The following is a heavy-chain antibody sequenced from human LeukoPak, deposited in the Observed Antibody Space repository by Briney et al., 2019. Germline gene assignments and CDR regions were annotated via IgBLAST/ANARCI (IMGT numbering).Heavy chain of an antibody. Sequence: PSETLSITCTVSGGSISSYYWSWIRQHPGKGLEWIGYIYYSGSTNYNPSLKSRVTISVDTSKNQFSLKLSSVTAADTAVYYCARDNFGNWFDPWGQGTLVTVSS. CDR3: ARDNFGNWFDP. CDR1: GGSISSYY. CDR2: IYYSGST. V-gene: IGHV4-59*01. J-gene: IGHJ5*02. D-gene: IGHD3-3*01.